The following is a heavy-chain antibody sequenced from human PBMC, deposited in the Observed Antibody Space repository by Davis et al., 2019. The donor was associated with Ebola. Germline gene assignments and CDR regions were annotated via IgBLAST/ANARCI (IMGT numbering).Heavy chain of an antibody. Sequence: GGSLRLSCAASGFTFRSYSMNWVRQAPGKGLEWVSSISSSSSTIYYADSVKGRFTISRDNAKNSLYLQMNSLRDEDTAVYYCARDEFSGSYSYFDYWGQGTLVTVSS. V-gene: IGHV3-48*02. CDR1: GFTFRSYS. J-gene: IGHJ4*02. CDR3: ARDEFSGSYSYFDY. D-gene: IGHD1-26*01. CDR2: ISSSSSTI.